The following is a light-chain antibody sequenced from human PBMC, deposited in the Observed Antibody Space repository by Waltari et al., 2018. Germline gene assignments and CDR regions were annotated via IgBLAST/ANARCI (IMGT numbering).Light chain of an antibody. CDR3: QQYYSSPAT. J-gene: IGKJ1*01. CDR1: QSVLYSSNSKNY. Sequence: DIVMTQSPDSLAVSLGERATLNCKSSQSVLYSSNSKNYLAWYQHKPGQPPKLLIYWASTRDSGVPYRFSGGGSGTDFTLTISSLQAEDVAVYSCQQYYSSPATFGQGTKVEIK. V-gene: IGKV4-1*01. CDR2: WAS.